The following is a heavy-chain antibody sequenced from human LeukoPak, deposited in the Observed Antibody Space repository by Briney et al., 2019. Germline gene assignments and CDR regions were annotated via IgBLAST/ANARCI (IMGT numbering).Heavy chain of an antibody. D-gene: IGHD3-9*01. J-gene: IGHJ4*02. CDR3: ARAVPSTYYDILTGYYKAPIFDY. CDR2: IIPILGIA. CDR1: GGTFSSYA. V-gene: IGHV1-69*04. Sequence: SVKVSCKASGGTFSSYAISWVRQAPGQGLEWMGRIIPILGIANYAQKFQGRVTITADKSTSTAYMELSSLRSEDTAVYYRARAVPSTYYDILTGYYKAPIFDYWGQGTLVTVSS.